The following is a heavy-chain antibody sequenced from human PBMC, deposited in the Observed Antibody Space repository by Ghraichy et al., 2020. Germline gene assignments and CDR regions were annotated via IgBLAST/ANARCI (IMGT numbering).Heavy chain of an antibody. V-gene: IGHV3-74*01. CDR2: INSDGSST. D-gene: IGHD2-21*02. CDR1: GFTFSSYW. Sequence: GGSLRLSCAASGFTFSSYWMHWVRQAPGKGLVWVSRINSDGSSTSYADSVKGRFTISRDNAKNTLYLQMNSLRAEDTAVYYCARTSSLYCGGDCSIDAFDIWGQGTMVTVSS. CDR3: ARTSSLYCGGDCSIDAFDI. J-gene: IGHJ3*02.